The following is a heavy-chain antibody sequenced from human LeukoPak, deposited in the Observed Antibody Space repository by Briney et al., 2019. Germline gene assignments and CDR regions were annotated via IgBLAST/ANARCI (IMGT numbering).Heavy chain of an antibody. Sequence: SETLSLTCTVSGGSISSYYWSWIRQPPGKGLEWIGYIYYSGSTNYNPSLKSRVTISVDTSKNQFSLKLSSVTAADTAVYYCARGIRFLEWLAPYYVDVWGKGTTVTVSS. CDR3: ARGIRFLEWLAPYYVDV. CDR1: GGSISSYY. CDR2: IYYSGST. V-gene: IGHV4-59*01. D-gene: IGHD3-3*01. J-gene: IGHJ6*03.